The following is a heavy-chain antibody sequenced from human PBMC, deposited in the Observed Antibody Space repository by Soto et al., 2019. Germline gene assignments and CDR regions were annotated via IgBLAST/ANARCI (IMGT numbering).Heavy chain of an antibody. CDR1: GGAVTSKNW. CDR3: AKLKGIKMPHSLSTYHFARDV. J-gene: IGHJ6*02. Sequence: QVQLLESGPGLVKPSGTLSLTCVVSGGAVTSKNWWWSCVRLSPGERPEWIGQVYYTGSIKYNPSLQRSSTISLDKSNNLLSMNWPSVTAADTALYYCAKLKGIKMPHSLSTYHFARDVWAQGTTVIVSS. CDR2: VYYTGSI. V-gene: IGHV4-4*02. D-gene: IGHD2-15*01.